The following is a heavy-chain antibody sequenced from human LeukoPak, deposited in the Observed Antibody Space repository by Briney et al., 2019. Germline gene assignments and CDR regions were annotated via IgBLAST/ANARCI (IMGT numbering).Heavy chain of an antibody. CDR1: GGSISSGSSY. V-gene: IGHV4-39*01. Sequence: SETLSLTCTVSGGSISSGSSYWGWIRQPPGKGLEWIGSIYYSGSTYYNPSLKSRVTISVDTSKNQFSLKLSSVTAADTAVYYCARRGQWLHHPFDYWGQGTLVTVSS. CDR2: IYYSGST. D-gene: IGHD6-19*01. J-gene: IGHJ4*02. CDR3: ARRGQWLHHPFDY.